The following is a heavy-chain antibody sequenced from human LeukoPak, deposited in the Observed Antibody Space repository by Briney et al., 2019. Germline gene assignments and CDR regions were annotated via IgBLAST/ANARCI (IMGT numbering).Heavy chain of an antibody. D-gene: IGHD3-10*01. CDR2: INPNSGGT. CDR1: GYTFTGYY. V-gene: IGHV1-2*02. Sequence: ASVKVSRKASGYTFTGYYMHWVRQAPGQGLEWMGWINPNSGGTNYAQKFQGRVTMTRDTSISTAYMELSRLRSDDTAVYYCATHGTDHPRVRYYYYYYYMDVWGKGTTVTVSS. J-gene: IGHJ6*03. CDR3: ATHGTDHPRVRYYYYYYYMDV.